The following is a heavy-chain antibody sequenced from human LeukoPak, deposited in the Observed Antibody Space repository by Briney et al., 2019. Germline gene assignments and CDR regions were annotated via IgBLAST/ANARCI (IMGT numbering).Heavy chain of an antibody. CDR3: ARGSGNMRYGRGPGSD. V-gene: IGHV1-3*01. CDR1: GYTFTSYA. D-gene: IGHD3-10*01. CDR2: INAGNGNT. J-gene: IGHJ3*01. Sequence: GASVKVSCKASGYTFTSYAMHWVRQAPGQRLEWMGWINAGNGNTKYSQKFQGRVTITRDTSASTAYMELSSLRSEDTAVYYCARGSGNMRYGRGPGSDWGQGTMVTVSS.